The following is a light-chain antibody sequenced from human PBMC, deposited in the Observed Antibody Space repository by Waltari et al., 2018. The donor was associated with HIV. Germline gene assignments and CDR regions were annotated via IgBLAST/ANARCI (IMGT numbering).Light chain of an antibody. CDR3: TSYVSSATPV. CDR1: LDVYDH. J-gene: IGLJ6*01. CDR2: EVT. Sequence: QSALTQPASVSGSPWQSTSLSCSLDVYDHVSWYQRHPGKAPNVILYEVTNRPTGLSNRFSGSKSGNTATLTISGLQPEDEADYFCTSYVSSATPVFGRGTKVTVL. V-gene: IGLV2-14*01.